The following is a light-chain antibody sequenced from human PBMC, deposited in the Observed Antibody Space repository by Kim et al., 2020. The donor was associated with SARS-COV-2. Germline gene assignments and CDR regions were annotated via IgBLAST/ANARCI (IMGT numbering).Light chain of an antibody. J-gene: IGKJ2*03. Sequence: SASVGDRVTVTGRASQSIRSWLAWHQQKPGKAPKVLIYKASNLESGVPSRFSGSGSGTEFTLTINSLQPDDFATYYCQQYSDYPYSFGQGTKLEIK. CDR2: KAS. CDR1: QSIRSW. V-gene: IGKV1-5*03. CDR3: QQYSDYPYS.